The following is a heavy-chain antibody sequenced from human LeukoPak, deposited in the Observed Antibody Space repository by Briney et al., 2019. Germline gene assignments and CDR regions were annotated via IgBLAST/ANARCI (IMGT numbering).Heavy chain of an antibody. V-gene: IGHV1-8*01. CDR1: GYTFTNYD. J-gene: IGHJ4*02. CDR2: MNTNSGYT. CDR3: ARGGADY. Sequence: ASVKVSCKASGYTFTNYDINWVRQAPGQGLEWMGWMNTNSGYTGYAQKFQGRVTMTRNTSISTAYMELTSLRSEDTAAYFCARGGADYWGQGTLVTVSS.